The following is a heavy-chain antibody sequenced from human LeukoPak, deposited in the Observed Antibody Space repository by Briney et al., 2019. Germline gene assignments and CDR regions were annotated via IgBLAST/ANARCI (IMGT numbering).Heavy chain of an antibody. CDR2: ISSSSYI. V-gene: IGHV3-21*01. D-gene: IGHD1-26*01. CDR3: ARDSGSYYSAY. J-gene: IGHJ4*02. CDR1: GFTFSSYS. Sequence: PGGSLRLSCAASGFTFSSYSMNWVRQAPGKGLEWVSSISSSSYIYYADSVKGPFTISRDNAKNSLYLQMNSLRAEDTAVYYCARDSGSYYSAYWGQGTLVTVSS.